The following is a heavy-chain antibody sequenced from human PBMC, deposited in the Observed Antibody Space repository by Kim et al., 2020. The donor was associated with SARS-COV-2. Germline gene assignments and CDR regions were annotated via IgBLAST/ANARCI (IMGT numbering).Heavy chain of an antibody. V-gene: IGHV5-51*01. CDR3: ARRSTGTDDAFDI. Sequence: SPSFPGQVTISADKSISTAYLQWSSLKASDTAMYYCARRSTGTDDAFDIWGQGTMVTVSS. J-gene: IGHJ3*02. D-gene: IGHD1-7*01.